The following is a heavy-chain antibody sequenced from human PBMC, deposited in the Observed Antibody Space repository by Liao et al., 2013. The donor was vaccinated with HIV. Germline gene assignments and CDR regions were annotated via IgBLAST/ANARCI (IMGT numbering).Heavy chain of an antibody. CDR1: GGSISTGSSY. V-gene: IGHV4-61*02. CDR2: IYTSGST. Sequence: QVQLQESGPGLVKPSQTLSLTCAVSGGSISTGSSYWSWIRQPAGKGLEWIGRIYTSGSTNFNPSLKSRVTISLDTSKNQFSLKLSSVTAADTAVYYCARDSGYFDYWGQGTLVTVSS. CDR3: ARDSGYFDY. D-gene: IGHD3-10*01. J-gene: IGHJ4*02.